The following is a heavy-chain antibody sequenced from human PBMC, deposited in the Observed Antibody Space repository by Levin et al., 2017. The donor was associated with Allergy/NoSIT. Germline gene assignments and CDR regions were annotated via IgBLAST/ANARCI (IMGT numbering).Heavy chain of an antibody. CDR1: GFTFSSYG. D-gene: IGHD1-26*01. J-gene: IGHJ4*02. CDR2: ISGSGGST. CDR3: ATVWEGFDY. Sequence: GGSLRLSCAASGFTFSSYGISWVRQAPGKGLEWVSAISGSGGSTYYADSVRGRFTISRDNSQNTLYLQMNSLRVDDTAVYYCATVWEGFDYWGRGTLVSVSS. V-gene: IGHV3-23*01.